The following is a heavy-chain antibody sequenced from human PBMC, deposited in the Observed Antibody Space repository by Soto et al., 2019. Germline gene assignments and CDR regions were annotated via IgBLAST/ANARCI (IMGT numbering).Heavy chain of an antibody. CDR1: GGSFSGYS. J-gene: IGHJ4*01. CDR3: AREGGSGWYDYDY. V-gene: IGHV4-34*02. Sequence: QVQLQQWGAGLLKPSETLSLTCAVNGGSFSGYSWTWIRQAPGKGLDWIGEINYTGTTNYRPSLKSRVTLSVDTSKNQFSLELRSVSAADTAVYYCAREGGSGWYDYDYWGHGTLVSVSS. D-gene: IGHD6-19*01. CDR2: INYTGTT.